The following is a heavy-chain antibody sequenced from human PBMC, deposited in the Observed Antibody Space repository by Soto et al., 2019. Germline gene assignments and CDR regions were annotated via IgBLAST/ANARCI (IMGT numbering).Heavy chain of an antibody. V-gene: IGHV5-10-1*01. CDR3: ASTKEGSGSPYYHYGMDV. Sequence: GESLKISCKGSGYSFTSYWISWVRQMPGKGLEWMGRIDPSDSYTNYSPSFQGHVTISADKSISTAYLQWSSLKASDTAMYYCASTKEGSGSPYYHYGMDVWGQGTTVTVSS. J-gene: IGHJ6*02. CDR1: GYSFTSYW. CDR2: IDPSDSYT. D-gene: IGHD3-10*01.